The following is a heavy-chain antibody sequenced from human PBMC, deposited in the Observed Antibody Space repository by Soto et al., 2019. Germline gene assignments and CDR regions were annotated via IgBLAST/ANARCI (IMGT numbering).Heavy chain of an antibody. CDR1: GGTFSSYT. D-gene: IGHD6-19*01. V-gene: IGHV1-69*08. Sequence: QVQLVQSGAEVKKPGSSVKVSCKASGGTFSSYTISWVRQAPGQGLEWMGRIIPILGTANYAQKFQGRVTITADKSTSTAYMELSSLRSEDTAVYYCASLAGAAVAFDIWGQGTMVTVSS. CDR2: IIPILGTA. CDR3: ASLAGAAVAFDI. J-gene: IGHJ3*02.